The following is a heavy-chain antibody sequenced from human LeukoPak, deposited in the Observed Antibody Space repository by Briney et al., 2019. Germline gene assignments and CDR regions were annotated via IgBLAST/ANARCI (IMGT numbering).Heavy chain of an antibody. CDR3: ARAHTGSFSGTLEY. D-gene: IGHD1-26*01. CDR1: GFTSSDYY. J-gene: IGHJ4*02. CDR2: ISPSGITT. V-gene: IGHV3-11*04. Sequence: GGSLRLSCAASGFTSSDYYMTWIRQAPGKGFEWVSYISPSGITTYYTDSVKGRFTISRDNAKNSLSLQINSLRVEDTAVYYCARAHTGSFSGTLEYWGRGTLVTVSS.